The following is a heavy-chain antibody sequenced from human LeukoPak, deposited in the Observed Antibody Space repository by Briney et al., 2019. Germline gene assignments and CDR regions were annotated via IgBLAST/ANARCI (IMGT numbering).Heavy chain of an antibody. D-gene: IGHD1-26*01. Sequence: GGSLRLSCAASGFTFNRYWMSWVRQAPGKGLEWVAQIKSDGSEEYYADSVRGRFTISRDNAKNSLYLQMDSLRAEDTAVYYCARGRGGSWWGQGTLVTVSS. CDR3: ARGRGGSW. CDR1: GFTFNRYW. V-gene: IGHV3-7*02. J-gene: IGHJ4*02. CDR2: IKSDGSEE.